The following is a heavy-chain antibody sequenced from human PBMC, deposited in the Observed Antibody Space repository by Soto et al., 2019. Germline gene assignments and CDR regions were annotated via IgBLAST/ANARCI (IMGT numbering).Heavy chain of an antibody. V-gene: IGHV4-31*03. D-gene: IGHD2-2*01. CDR3: ARLPCSRTCSFGGGFVI. CDR2: IYSSGSA. CDR1: GGSISSDGYF. J-gene: IGHJ3*02. Sequence: QVQLQESGPGLVMPSQTLSLTCSVSGGSISSDGYFWTWIRQLPGMGLEWLGYIYSSGSAYYDPSLAGRLSLSLDPSVNQFSLEVYSVTAADTAVYYCARLPCSRTCSFGGGFVIWGQGTVVTVSS.